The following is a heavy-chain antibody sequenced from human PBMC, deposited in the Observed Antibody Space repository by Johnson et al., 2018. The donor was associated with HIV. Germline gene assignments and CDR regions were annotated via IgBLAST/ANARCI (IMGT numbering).Heavy chain of an antibody. D-gene: IGHD1-14*01. V-gene: IGHV3-11*04. CDR1: GFTFSNAW. J-gene: IGHJ3*02. Sequence: QVQVVESGGGLVQPGGSLRLSCAASGFTFSNAWMSWVRQAPGTGLEWVSVISGSGGSTYYADSVKGRFTISRDNAKNSLYLQMNSLRAEDTAVYYCARELTSGLDYDAFDIWGQGTMVTVSS. CDR3: ARELTSGLDYDAFDI. CDR2: ISGSGGST.